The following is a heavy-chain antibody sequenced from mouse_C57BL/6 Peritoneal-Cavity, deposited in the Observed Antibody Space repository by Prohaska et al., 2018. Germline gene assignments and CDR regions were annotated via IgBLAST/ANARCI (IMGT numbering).Heavy chain of an antibody. CDR3: MRYGNYWYFDV. D-gene: IGHD2-1*01. V-gene: IGHV11-2*01. CDR2: INSDCSAI. J-gene: IGHJ1*03. Sequence: EVQLLETGGGLVQPGGSRGLSCEGSVFTFSGFWMSWVRQTPGKTLEWIGDINSDCSAINYAPSIKDRFTNFRDNDKSTLYLQMSNVRSEDTATYFCMRYGNYWYFDVWGTGTTVTVSS. CDR1: VFTFSGFW.